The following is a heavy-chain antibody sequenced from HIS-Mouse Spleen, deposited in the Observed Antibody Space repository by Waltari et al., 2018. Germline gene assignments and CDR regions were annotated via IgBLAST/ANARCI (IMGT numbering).Heavy chain of an antibody. CDR2: IYYSGRT. D-gene: IGHD6-13*01. CDR3: AREIPYSSSWYDWYFDL. J-gene: IGHJ2*01. V-gene: IGHV4-39*07. Sequence: QLQLQESGPGLVKPSETLSLTCTVSGGSISSSSYYWGWIRQPPGKGLGWSGSIYYSGRTYYNPSLNGRVTISGDTAKSQFSLKLSSVTAADTAVYYCAREIPYSSSWYDWYFDLWGRGTLVTVSS. CDR1: GGSISSSSYY.